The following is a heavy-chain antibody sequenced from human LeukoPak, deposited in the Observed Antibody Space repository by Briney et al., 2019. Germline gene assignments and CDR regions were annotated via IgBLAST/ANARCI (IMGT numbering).Heavy chain of an antibody. V-gene: IGHV1-46*01. CDR2: INPSGGST. Sequence: ASVKVSCKASGYTFTSYYMHWVRRAPGQGLEWMGIINPSGGSTSYAQKFQGRVTMTRGTSTSTVHMELSSLRSEDTAVYYCARDTKLDVDTAMVPDYWGQGTLVTVSS. CDR1: GYTFTSYY. CDR3: ARDTKLDVDTAMVPDY. D-gene: IGHD5-18*01. J-gene: IGHJ4*02.